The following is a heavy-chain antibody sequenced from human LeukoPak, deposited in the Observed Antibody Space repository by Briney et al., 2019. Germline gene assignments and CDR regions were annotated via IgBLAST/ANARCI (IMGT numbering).Heavy chain of an antibody. CDR2: ISAYNGNT. D-gene: IGHD3-22*01. CDR1: GYTFTSYG. Sequence: ASVKVSCKASGYTFTSYGISWVRQAAGQGLEWMGWISAYNGNTNYAQKLQGRVTMTTDTSTSTAYMELRSLRSDDTAVYYCARDLGYDSSGTFDYWGQGTLVTVSS. V-gene: IGHV1-18*01. CDR3: ARDLGYDSSGTFDY. J-gene: IGHJ4*02.